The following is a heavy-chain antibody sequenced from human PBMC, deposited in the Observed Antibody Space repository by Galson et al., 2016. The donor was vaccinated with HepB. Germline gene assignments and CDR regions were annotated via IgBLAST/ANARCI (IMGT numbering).Heavy chain of an antibody. J-gene: IGHJ6*02. CDR3: AKDTEKSRWSGSSNYYYGMDV. Sequence: SLRLSCAASGFTFDDYAMHWVRQAPGKGLEWVSLINWDGTRTYYADSVKGRFTISRDNSKNSLSLQMSSLRTEDTALYYCAKDTEKSRWSGSSNYYYGMDVWGQGTTVTVSS. CDR1: GFTFDDYA. CDR2: INWDGTRT. D-gene: IGHD6-6*01. V-gene: IGHV3-43D*03.